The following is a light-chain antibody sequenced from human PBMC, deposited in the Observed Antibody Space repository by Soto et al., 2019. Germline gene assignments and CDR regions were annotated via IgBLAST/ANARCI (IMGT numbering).Light chain of an antibody. J-gene: IGKJ2*01. CDR1: QSISIY. V-gene: IGKV1-39*01. CDR3: QQSYSMPPYP. Sequence: DIQMTQSPSSLYASVGDRVTITCRASQSISIYLNWYQQKLGKAPKLLIYGASSLQGGVPSRFSGSGSGTDFTLTISSLQPEDSATDCCQQSYSMPPYPFGQGTKLEI. CDR2: GAS.